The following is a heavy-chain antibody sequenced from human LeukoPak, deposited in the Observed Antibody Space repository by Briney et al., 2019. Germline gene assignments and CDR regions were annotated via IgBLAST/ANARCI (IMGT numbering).Heavy chain of an antibody. CDR1: GGSISSSSYY. Sequence: SETLSLTCTVSGGSISSSSYYWGWIRQPPGKGLEWIGSIYYSGSTYYNPSLKSRVTISVDTSKNQFSLKLSSVTAADTAVYYCARLEGSYGWFDPWGQGTLVTVSS. CDR2: IYYSGST. CDR3: ARLEGSYGWFDP. J-gene: IGHJ5*02. D-gene: IGHD1-26*01. V-gene: IGHV4-39*01.